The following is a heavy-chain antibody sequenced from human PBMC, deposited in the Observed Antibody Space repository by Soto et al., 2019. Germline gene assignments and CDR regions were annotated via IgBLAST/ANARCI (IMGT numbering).Heavy chain of an antibody. Sequence: PSETLSLTCSVSGGSISGSSYYWGWLRQPPGKGLEWIGSVDYGGITYYNPSLKTRLSISVESSRTHFSLRLTSVTAADTALYYCVRHRFSDMLTGASDPWGQGVLVTVSS. CDR3: VRHRFSDMLTGASDP. D-gene: IGHD3-9*01. CDR1: GGSISGSSYY. J-gene: IGHJ5*02. CDR2: VDYGGIT. V-gene: IGHV4-39*01.